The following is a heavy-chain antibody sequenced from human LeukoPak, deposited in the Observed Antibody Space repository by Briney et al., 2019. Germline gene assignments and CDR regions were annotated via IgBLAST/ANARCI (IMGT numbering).Heavy chain of an antibody. V-gene: IGHV4-59*01. CDR2: IYYSGSI. Sequence: SETLSLSCTVSGGSISNYYWNWIRQPPGKGLEWIGYIYYSGSINYNPSLKSRVTISLDTSKNQFSLRLTSVSAADTAVYYCARGFDSKSTYFDYWGQGTLLTVSS. CDR1: GGSISNYY. CDR3: ARGFDSKSTYFDY. D-gene: IGHD5-12*01. J-gene: IGHJ4*02.